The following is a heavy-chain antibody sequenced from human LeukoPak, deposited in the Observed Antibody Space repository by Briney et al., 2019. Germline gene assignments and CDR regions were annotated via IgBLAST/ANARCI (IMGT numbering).Heavy chain of an antibody. CDR1: GFTLSSYW. D-gene: IGHD3-10*01. Sequence: GESLRLSCAASGFTLSSYWMTWIRQAPGKGLEWVANNKEDGTDKYYLDSVKGRFTISRNNSKNSLFLQLNSLRAGDTAVYYCVRDRGWFHFDLWGQGTLVTVSS. CDR2: NKEDGTDK. CDR3: VRDRGWFHFDL. V-gene: IGHV3-7*01. J-gene: IGHJ4*02.